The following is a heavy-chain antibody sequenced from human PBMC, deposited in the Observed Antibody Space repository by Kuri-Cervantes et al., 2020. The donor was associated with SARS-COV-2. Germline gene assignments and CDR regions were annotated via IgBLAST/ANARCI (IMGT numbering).Heavy chain of an antibody. Sequence: GESLKISCAASGFTFNTFGMHWVRQAPGKGPEWVAGLWEDGSNEKYADSVKGRFSISRDNSKKMLYLQMNSLRDEDTAVYYCARAVYNSGFFDFWGQGTLVTVSS. CDR2: LWEDGSNE. D-gene: IGHD2-8*01. V-gene: IGHV3-33*08. CDR1: GFTFNTFG. CDR3: ARAVYNSGFFDF. J-gene: IGHJ4*02.